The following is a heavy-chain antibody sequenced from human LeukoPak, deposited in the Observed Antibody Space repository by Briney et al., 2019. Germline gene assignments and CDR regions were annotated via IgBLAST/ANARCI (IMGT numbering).Heavy chain of an antibody. D-gene: IGHD5-18*01. J-gene: IGHJ4*02. CDR2: IYYSGST. Sequence: SETLSLTCTVSGGSISSYYWSWIRQPPGKGLEWIGYIYYSGSTNYNPSLKSRVTISVDSSKNQFSLKLSSVTAADTAVYYCARHMGLGYSYGYPYFDYWGQGTLVTVSS. CDR3: ARHMGLGYSYGYPYFDY. CDR1: GGSISSYY. V-gene: IGHV4-59*08.